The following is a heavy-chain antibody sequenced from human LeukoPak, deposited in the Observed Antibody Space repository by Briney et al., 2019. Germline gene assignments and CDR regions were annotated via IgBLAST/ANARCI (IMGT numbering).Heavy chain of an antibody. Sequence: GGSLRLSCAASGFTFSDYYMSWIRQAPGKGLEWVSYISSSGSTIYYADSVKGRFTISRDNAKNSLYLQMNSLRAEDTAVYYCARDYGITGTIPPDFDYWGQGTLVTVSS. CDR3: ARDYGITGTIPPDFDY. D-gene: IGHD1-7*01. J-gene: IGHJ4*02. V-gene: IGHV3-11*01. CDR2: ISSSGSTI. CDR1: GFTFSDYY.